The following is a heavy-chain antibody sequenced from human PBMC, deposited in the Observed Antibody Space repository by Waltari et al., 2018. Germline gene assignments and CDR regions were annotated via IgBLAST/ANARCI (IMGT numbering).Heavy chain of an antibody. V-gene: IGHV4-38-2*01. Sequence: QVQLQESGPGLVKPSETRSPTCAVSVYSISIGSYWGWIREPPGKGLEWIGSIYHSGRTYYNPSLKSRVTISLDTSKNHFSLKLSSVTAADTAVYYCALGAFGVGKVDYWGQGTLVTVSS. CDR1: VYSISIGSY. CDR2: IYHSGRT. D-gene: IGHD3-3*01. J-gene: IGHJ4*02. CDR3: ALGAFGVGKVDY.